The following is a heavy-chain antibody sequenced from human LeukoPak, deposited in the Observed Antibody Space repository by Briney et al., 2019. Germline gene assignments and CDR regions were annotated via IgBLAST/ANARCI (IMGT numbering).Heavy chain of an antibody. CDR2: ISSSSSYI. CDR1: GFTVSSNS. D-gene: IGHD3-22*01. CDR3: ARDKSSGYYVKDY. V-gene: IGHV3-21*01. J-gene: IGHJ4*02. Sequence: GGSLRLSCTVSGFTVSSNSMSWVRQAPGKGLEWVSSISSSSSYIYYADSVKGRFTISRDNAKNSLYLQMNSLRAEDTAVYYCARDKSSGYYVKDYWGQGTLVTVSS.